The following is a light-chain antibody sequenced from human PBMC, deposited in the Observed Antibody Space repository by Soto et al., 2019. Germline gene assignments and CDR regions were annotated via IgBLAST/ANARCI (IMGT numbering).Light chain of an antibody. CDR3: QHYHNYSEA. V-gene: IGKV1-5*03. CDR1: QTISSW. CDR2: KAS. J-gene: IGKJ1*01. Sequence: DIQMTQSPSTLSGSVGDRVTITCRASQTISSWLAWYQQKPGKAPKLLIYKASTLKSGVPSRFSGSGSGTDFTLSNSSLQPDEFATNYCQHYHNYSEAFGQGTKV.